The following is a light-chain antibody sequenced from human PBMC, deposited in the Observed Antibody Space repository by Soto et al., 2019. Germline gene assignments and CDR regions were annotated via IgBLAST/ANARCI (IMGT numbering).Light chain of an antibody. Sequence: EIVMTQSPATLSVSPGERATLSCRASQSVSSNLAWYQQKPGQAPRLLIYGASTRATGIPARFSGSGSGTDFTLTISGLLSEDVAIYYCQQDNNWPRTFGQGTKVEIK. CDR1: QSVSSN. J-gene: IGKJ1*01. V-gene: IGKV3-15*01. CDR2: GAS. CDR3: QQDNNWPRT.